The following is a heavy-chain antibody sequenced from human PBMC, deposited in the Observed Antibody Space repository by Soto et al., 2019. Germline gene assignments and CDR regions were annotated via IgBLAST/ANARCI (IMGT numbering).Heavy chain of an antibody. CDR2: VYYTGST. CDR1: GGSISSGSYY. D-gene: IGHD2-2*01. Sequence: QVQLQESGPGLVKPSETLPLTCPVSGGSISSGSYYYIWIRQPPGKGLEWIGFVYYTGSTIYHPSLKSRVTISVDTSKNQFSLKLSSVTAADTAVYYCARGGTRDGMDVWGQGTTVTVSS. V-gene: IGHV4-61*01. J-gene: IGHJ6*02. CDR3: ARGGTRDGMDV.